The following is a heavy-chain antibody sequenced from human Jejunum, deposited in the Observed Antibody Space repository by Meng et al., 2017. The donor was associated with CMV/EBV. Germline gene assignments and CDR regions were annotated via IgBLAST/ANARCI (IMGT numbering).Heavy chain of an antibody. J-gene: IGHJ4*02. CDR1: GFASRRSW. D-gene: IGHD3-10*01. V-gene: IGHV3-74*03. CDR3: ARDGSYKLDY. Sequence: SCVASGFASRRSWLHWVRHVPGKGLVWVSRLTSDGRTSSADFVKGRFTVSRDDATSTFYLQMNSLAAEDTAVYYCARDGSYKLDYWGQGTLVTVSS. CDR2: LTSDGRTS.